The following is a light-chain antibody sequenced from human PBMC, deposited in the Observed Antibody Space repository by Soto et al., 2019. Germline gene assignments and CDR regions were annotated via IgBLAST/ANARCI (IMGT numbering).Light chain of an antibody. V-gene: IGLV2-8*01. CDR1: NSDVGGYNY. J-gene: IGLJ2*01. CDR3: SSYTSSIS. Sequence: QSALTQPPSASGSPGQSVTISCTGTNSDVGGYNYVSWYQQYPGKAPKLLIYEVTKRPSGVPDRFSGSKSGNTAYLTVSGLQAEDEADYYCSSYTSSISFGGGTQLTFL. CDR2: EVT.